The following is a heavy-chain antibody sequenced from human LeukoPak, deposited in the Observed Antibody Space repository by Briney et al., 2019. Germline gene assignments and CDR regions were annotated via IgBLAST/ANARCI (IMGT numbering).Heavy chain of an antibody. Sequence: TAGGSLRLSCAVSGFTFSDSWMSWVRQAPGKGLEWVSHIKSKTHGGTADYAAPVKGRFTVSRDDSKNTLYLQMDSLKTEDTAVYYCIGNYLGYWGRGTLVTVSS. J-gene: IGHJ4*02. V-gene: IGHV3-15*01. CDR3: IGNYLGY. CDR1: GFTFSDSW. CDR2: IKSKTHGGTA.